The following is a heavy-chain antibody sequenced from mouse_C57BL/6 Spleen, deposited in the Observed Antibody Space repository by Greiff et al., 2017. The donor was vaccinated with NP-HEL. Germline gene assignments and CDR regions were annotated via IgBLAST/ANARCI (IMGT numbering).Heavy chain of an antibody. CDR1: GYTFTSYW. CDR3: ARGGYSNSPMDY. J-gene: IGHJ4*01. CDR2: IDPSDSYT. V-gene: IGHV1-50*01. D-gene: IGHD2-5*01. Sequence: VQLQQPGAELVKPGASVKLSCKASGYTFTSYWMQWVKQRPGQGLEWIGEIDPSDSYTNYNQKFKGKATLTVDTSSSTAYMQLSSLTSEASAVYYCARGGYSNSPMDYWGQGTSVTVSS.